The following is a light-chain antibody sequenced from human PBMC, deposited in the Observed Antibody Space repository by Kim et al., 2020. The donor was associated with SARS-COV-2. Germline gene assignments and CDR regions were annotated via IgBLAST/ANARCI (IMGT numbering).Light chain of an antibody. CDR1: SSNIGNNY. V-gene: IGLV1-51*01. J-gene: IGLJ1*01. CDR2: DHN. Sequence: QSVLTQPPLVSAAPGQKVTISCSGRSSNIGNNYVSWYQQLPRTAPKLLIYDHNKRPSGIPDRFSGSKSGTSATLGITGLQTGDEADYYCGTWDSSLNGYVFGTGTKVTVL. CDR3: GTWDSSLNGYV.